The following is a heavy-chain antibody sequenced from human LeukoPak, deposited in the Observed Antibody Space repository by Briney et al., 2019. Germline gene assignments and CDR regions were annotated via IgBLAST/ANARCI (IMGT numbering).Heavy chain of an antibody. CDR2: ITSAGNT. J-gene: IGHJ4*02. CDR3: AKGGGPYHLPTDY. CDR1: GFTFSSYA. V-gene: IGHV3-23*01. D-gene: IGHD2-2*01. Sequence: GGSLRLSCAASGFTFSSYAMNWVRQAPGEGLEWVSAITSAGNTYYADSVKGRFTISRDSSKNTLYLQMNSLRSEDTAVYYCAKGGGPYHLPTDYWGQGTLVTVSS.